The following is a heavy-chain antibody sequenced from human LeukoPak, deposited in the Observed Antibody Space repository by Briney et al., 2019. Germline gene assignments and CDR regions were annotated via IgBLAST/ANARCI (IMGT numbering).Heavy chain of an antibody. J-gene: IGHJ4*02. CDR1: GNPFSTHD. V-gene: IGHV1-8*01. CDR2: INFNSGAT. D-gene: IGHD5-24*01. Sequence: ASVKVSCKASGNPFSTHDINWVRQATGQGLEWMGWINFNSGATGYARKFQGRVTMTRDTSTSTVYMELSSLRSEDTAVYYCARDAEEMATITDYWGQGTLVTVSS. CDR3: ARDAEEMATITDY.